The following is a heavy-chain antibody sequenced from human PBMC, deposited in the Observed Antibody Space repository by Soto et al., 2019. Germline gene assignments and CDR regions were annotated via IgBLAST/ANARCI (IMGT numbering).Heavy chain of an antibody. D-gene: IGHD3-22*01. CDR3: AAGDSSGYYGG. V-gene: IGHV1-58*01. CDR2: ITVGTGNT. CDR1: GFIFTSSS. Sequence: SXKVSCTSCGFIFTSSSVQWVRQARGQRLEWIGWITVGTGNTNYAQKLQERVTITRDMSTSTAYMELSNLRSEDTAVYYCAAGDSSGYYGGWGQGTQVTVSS. J-gene: IGHJ4*02.